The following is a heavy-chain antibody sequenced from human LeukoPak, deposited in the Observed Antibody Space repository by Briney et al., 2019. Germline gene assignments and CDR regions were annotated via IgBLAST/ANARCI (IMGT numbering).Heavy chain of an antibody. V-gene: IGHV3-23*01. CDR2: ISGSGGST. Sequence: GGSLRLSCAASGFTFSSYAMSWVRQAPGKGLEWVSAISGSGGSTYYADSVKGRFTISRDNSKNTLYLQMNSLRAEDTAVYYCAMPSIAAAGPGPYYFDYWGQGTLVTVSS. J-gene: IGHJ4*02. D-gene: IGHD6-13*01. CDR3: AMPSIAAAGPGPYYFDY. CDR1: GFTFSSYA.